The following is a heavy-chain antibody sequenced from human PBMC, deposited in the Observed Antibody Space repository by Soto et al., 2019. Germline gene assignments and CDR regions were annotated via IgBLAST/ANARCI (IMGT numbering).Heavy chain of an antibody. D-gene: IGHD2-21*02. CDR3: AKDNFTDRGDDYFDY. CDR1: GFSFTNFA. J-gene: IGHJ4*02. Sequence: GGSLRLSCAASGFSFTNFAMSWVRQAPGKGLEWVAGIGASGDITWYADSVKGRLSISRDNSKNTLYLQLNSLRFEDTAVYYCAKDNFTDRGDDYFDYWGPGTLVTVSS. V-gene: IGHV3-23*01. CDR2: IGASGDIT.